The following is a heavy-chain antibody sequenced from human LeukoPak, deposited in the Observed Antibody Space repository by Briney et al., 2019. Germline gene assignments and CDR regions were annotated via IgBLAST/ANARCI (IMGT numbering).Heavy chain of an antibody. CDR2: IIPIFGTA. D-gene: IGHD3-3*01. CDR3: ARGFGVAPIDY. V-gene: IGHV1-69*05. Sequence: ASVKVSCEASGGTFGSYAITWVRQAPGQGLEWMGGIIPIFGTANYAQKFQGRVTITTDESTSTAYMELSSLRSEDTAVYYCARGFGVAPIDYWGQGTLVTVSS. CDR1: GGTFGSYA. J-gene: IGHJ4*02.